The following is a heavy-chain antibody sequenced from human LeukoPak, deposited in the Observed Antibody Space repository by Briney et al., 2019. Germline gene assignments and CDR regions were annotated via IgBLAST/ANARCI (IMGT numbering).Heavy chain of an antibody. CDR1: GYTFTRYY. Sequence: GASVKVSCKASGYTFTRYYMHWVRQAPGQGLEWMGIINPSGGSTSYAQKFQGRVTMTRDMSTSTVYMDLRSLRSDDTAVYYCARVRNSGFRYVDSWGQGTLVTVSS. CDR3: ARVRNSGFRYVDS. D-gene: IGHD5-12*01. CDR2: INPSGGST. J-gene: IGHJ4*02. V-gene: IGHV1-46*01.